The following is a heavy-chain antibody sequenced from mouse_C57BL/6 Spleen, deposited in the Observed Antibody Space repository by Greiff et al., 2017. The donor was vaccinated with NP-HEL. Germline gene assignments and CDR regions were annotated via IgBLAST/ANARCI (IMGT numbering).Heavy chain of an antibody. J-gene: IGHJ1*03. CDR1: GYTFTEYT. V-gene: IGHV1-62-2*01. D-gene: IGHD3-3*01. Sequence: VQLQQSGAELVKPGASVKLSCKASGYTFTEYTIHWVKQRSGQGLEWIGCFYPGSGSIKYNEKFKDKATLTADKSSSTAYMELSRLTSEDSAVYFCARHEDRVWYFDDWGTGTTVTVSS. CDR3: ARHEDRVWYFDD. CDR2: FYPGSGSI.